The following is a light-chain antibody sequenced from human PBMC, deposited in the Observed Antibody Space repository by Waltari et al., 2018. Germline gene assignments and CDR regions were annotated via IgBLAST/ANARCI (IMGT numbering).Light chain of an antibody. CDR2: GAS. CDR3: QQYGSSPG. CDR1: KSVSSSY. J-gene: IGKJ2*01. Sequence: EIVLTQSPGTLSLSPGERATLSCRASKSVSSSYLDWYQQKPGQAPRLLIYGASSRATGIPDRFSGSGSGTDFTLTISRLEPEDFAVYYCQQYGSSPGFGQGTKLEIK. V-gene: IGKV3-20*01.